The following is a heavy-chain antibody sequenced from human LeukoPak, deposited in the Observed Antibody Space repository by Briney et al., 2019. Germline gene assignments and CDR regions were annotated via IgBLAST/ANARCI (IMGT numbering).Heavy chain of an antibody. J-gene: IGHJ5*02. V-gene: IGHV3-23*01. D-gene: IGHD2-2*01. CDR1: GFTFSSYA. CDR2: ITGSGGST. Sequence: GESLRLSCAASGFTFSSYAMSWVRQAPGKGLEWVSAITGSGGSTHYADSVKGRFTISRDNSKNTLYLQMNSLRAEDTAVYYCAKVPSGYQLLSWFDLWGQGTLVTVSS. CDR3: AKVPSGYQLLSWFDL.